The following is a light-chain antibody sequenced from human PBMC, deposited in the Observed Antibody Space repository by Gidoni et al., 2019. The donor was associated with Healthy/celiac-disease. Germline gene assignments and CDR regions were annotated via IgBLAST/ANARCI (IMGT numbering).Light chain of an antibody. CDR3: QQRSNGPVT. CDR2: DAS. CDR1: QSVSSY. V-gene: IGKV3-11*01. J-gene: IGKJ4*01. Sequence: EIVLTQSPATLSLSPGERATLSCRASQSVSSYLAWYQQKPGQAPRLLIYDASNRATGIPARFSGSGSGTDFTLTISSLEPEDFAVYYCQQRSNGPVTFGGXTKVEIK.